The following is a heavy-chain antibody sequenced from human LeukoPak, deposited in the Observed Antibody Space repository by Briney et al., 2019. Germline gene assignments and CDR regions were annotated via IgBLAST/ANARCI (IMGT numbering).Heavy chain of an antibody. J-gene: IGHJ4*02. V-gene: IGHV5-51*01. CDR3: ARRGGGYFDY. D-gene: IGHD3-22*01. Sequence: GESLEISLRGSGCTFTTSWIGWVRQLPGKGVEWMGRIYPGDSDTRYSASFQGQVTISADKSISAAYLQWRSLKASDTAMYYCARRGGGYFDYWGQGTLVTVSS. CDR2: IYPGDSDT. CDR1: GCTFTTSW.